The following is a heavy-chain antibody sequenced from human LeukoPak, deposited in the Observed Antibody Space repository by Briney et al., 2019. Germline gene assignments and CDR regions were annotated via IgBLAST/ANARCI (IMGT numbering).Heavy chain of an antibody. Sequence: SETLSLTCTVPGYSISSGYYWGWIRQPPGKGLEWIGSIYHSGSTYYNPSLKSRVTISVDTSKNQFSLKLSSVTAADTAVYYCARDVTIFGVVNHWFDPWGQGTLVTVSS. CDR3: ARDVTIFGVVNHWFDP. CDR1: GYSISSGYY. CDR2: IYHSGST. D-gene: IGHD3-3*01. V-gene: IGHV4-38-2*02. J-gene: IGHJ5*02.